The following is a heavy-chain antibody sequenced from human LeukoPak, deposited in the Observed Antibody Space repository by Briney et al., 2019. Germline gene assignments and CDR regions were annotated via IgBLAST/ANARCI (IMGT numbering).Heavy chain of an antibody. Sequence: SETLSLTCSVSGGSISSSSSYWGWIRQPPGKGLEWIGSIYYSGSSFDNPALKSRVTTSVDTSKNQFSLKLSSVTAADTAAYYCARHRSGWLQSSFDYWGQGTLVTVSS. CDR1: GGSISSSSSY. CDR2: IYYSGSS. D-gene: IGHD5-24*01. J-gene: IGHJ4*02. CDR3: ARHRSGWLQSSFDY. V-gene: IGHV4-39*01.